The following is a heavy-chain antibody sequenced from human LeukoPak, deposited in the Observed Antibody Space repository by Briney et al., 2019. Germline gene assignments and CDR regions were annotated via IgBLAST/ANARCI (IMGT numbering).Heavy chain of an antibody. CDR2: IYYSGNT. D-gene: IGHD5/OR15-5a*01. CDR1: GGSISSYY. Sequence: PSETLSLTCTVSGGSISSYYWSWIRQPPGKGLEWIGYIYYSGNTNYNPSLKSRVTISVDTSKNQFSLKLSSVTAADTAVYYCARGSTHKVYNWFDPWGQGTLVTVSS. J-gene: IGHJ5*02. CDR3: ARGSTHKVYNWFDP. V-gene: IGHV4-59*01.